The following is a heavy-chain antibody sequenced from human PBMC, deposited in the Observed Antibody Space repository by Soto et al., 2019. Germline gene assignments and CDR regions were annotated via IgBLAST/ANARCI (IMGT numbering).Heavy chain of an antibody. CDR1: GGARINYY. D-gene: IGHD3-16*01. J-gene: IGHJ4*02. CDR3: VRSGHSFGGVS. CDR2: MYYSGTS. Sequence: PSETLSLTCSVTGGARINYYGSWVRHTPEKGMEWIGYMYYSGTSNYNSSLKSRVTISVDTSKNQFSLKLRSVTAADTATYYCVRSGHSFGGVSWGLGTLVTVSS. V-gene: IGHV4-59*01.